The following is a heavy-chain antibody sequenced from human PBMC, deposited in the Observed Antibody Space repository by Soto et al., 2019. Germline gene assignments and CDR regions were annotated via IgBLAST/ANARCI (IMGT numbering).Heavy chain of an antibody. D-gene: IGHD3-10*01. Sequence: EVQLVESGGGLVQPGGSLKLSCAASGFIFSDSALHWVRQASGKGLEWVGLIRRKANNYATTYAASVEGRFAISRDDSKDTAYLQMNSLKTEDTAIYYCTRGIDVWIYYPRYYLDYWGQGTLVTVSS. CDR3: TRGIDVWIYYPRYYLDY. J-gene: IGHJ4*02. V-gene: IGHV3-73*02. CDR1: GFIFSDSA. CDR2: IRRKANNYAT.